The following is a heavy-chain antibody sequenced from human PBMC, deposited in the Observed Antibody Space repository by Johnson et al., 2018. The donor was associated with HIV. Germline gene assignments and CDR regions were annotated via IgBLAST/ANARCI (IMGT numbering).Heavy chain of an antibody. CDR3: ARDRAGIGGAFDI. CDR2: ISSSGSTI. V-gene: IGHV3-48*03. Sequence: MQLVESGGGVVQPGRSLRLSCAASGFPFSSYEMNWVRQAPEKGLEWISYISSSGSTIYYADSVKGRFTISRDNAKNSLYLQMNSLRAEDTAVYYCARDRAGIGGAFDIWGQGTMVTVSS. CDR1: GFPFSSYE. J-gene: IGHJ3*02. D-gene: IGHD3-16*01.